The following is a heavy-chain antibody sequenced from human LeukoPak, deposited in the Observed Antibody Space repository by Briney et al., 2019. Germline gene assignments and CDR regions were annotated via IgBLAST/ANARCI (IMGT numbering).Heavy chain of an antibody. D-gene: IGHD3-16*01. CDR3: ARLGPYSFDY. CDR1: GFTVSSNY. Sequence: GGSLRLSCAASGFTVSSNYMSWVRQAPGKGLEWVSVIYSGGSTYYADSVKGRFTISRDNSKNTLFLQMDSLRAEDTAVYYCARLGPYSFDYWGQGALVAVSS. J-gene: IGHJ4*02. CDR2: IYSGGST. V-gene: IGHV3-53*01.